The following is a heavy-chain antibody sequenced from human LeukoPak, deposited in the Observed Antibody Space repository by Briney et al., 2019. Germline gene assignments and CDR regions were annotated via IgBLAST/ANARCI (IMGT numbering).Heavy chain of an antibody. CDR2: INSDGSTI. CDR1: GFTFSSYW. V-gene: IGHV3-74*01. Sequence: GGSLRLSCAASGFTFSSYWMHWVRQAPGKGLAWVSRINSDGSTITYADSAKGRFTISRDNAKNTLYLQMNSLRAEDTAVYYCVGELATGYWGQGTLVIVSS. J-gene: IGHJ4*02. CDR3: VGELATGY. D-gene: IGHD1-1*01.